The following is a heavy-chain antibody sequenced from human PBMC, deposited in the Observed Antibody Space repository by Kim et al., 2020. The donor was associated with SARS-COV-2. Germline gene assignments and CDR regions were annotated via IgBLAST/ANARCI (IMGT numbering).Heavy chain of an antibody. CDR2: ISAYNGNT. V-gene: IGHV1-18*01. CDR1: GYTFTSYG. CDR3: ARDRELTMVRGVGDY. D-gene: IGHD3-10*01. Sequence: ASVKVSCKASGYTFTSYGISWVRQAPGQGLEWMGWISAYNGNTNYAQKLQGRVTMTTDTSTSTAYMELRSLRSDDTAVYYCARDRELTMVRGVGDYWGQGTLVTVSS. J-gene: IGHJ4*02.